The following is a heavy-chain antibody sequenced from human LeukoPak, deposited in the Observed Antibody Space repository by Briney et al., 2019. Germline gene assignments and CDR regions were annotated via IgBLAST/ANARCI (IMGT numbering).Heavy chain of an antibody. V-gene: IGHV4-39*01. J-gene: IGHJ5*02. CDR3: ARGSGTFYYDSGGYLNWFDP. D-gene: IGHD3-22*01. Sequence: PSETLSLTCTVSGGSISISGYYWGWIRQPPGKGLESFGTVYYTESTYYNPSLKSRVTISEDTARNQFSLKLNSVTAADTAVYYCARGSGTFYYDSGGYLNWFDPWGQGILVTVSS. CDR1: GGSISISGYY. CDR2: VYYTEST.